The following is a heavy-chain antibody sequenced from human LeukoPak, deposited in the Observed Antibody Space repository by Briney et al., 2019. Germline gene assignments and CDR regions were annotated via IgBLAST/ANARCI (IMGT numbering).Heavy chain of an antibody. CDR2: IWYDGSNK. V-gene: IGHV3-33*01. Sequence: GGSLRLSCAASGFTFSSYGIHWVRQAPGKGLEWVAVIWYDGSNKYYADSVKGRFTISRDNSKNTLYLQMNSLRAKDTAVYYCARDHGRYSSSSYYWGQGTLVTVSS. CDR3: ARDHGRYSSSSYY. D-gene: IGHD6-6*01. J-gene: IGHJ4*02. CDR1: GFTFSSYG.